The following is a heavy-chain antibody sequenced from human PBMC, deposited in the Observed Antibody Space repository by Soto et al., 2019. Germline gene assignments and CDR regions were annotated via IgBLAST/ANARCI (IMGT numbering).Heavy chain of an antibody. CDR3: AREPGGITMVRGVIIKKISFSDY. Sequence: ASVKVSCKASGGTFSSYTISWVRQAPGQGLEWMGRIIPILGIANYAQKFQGRVTITADKSTSTAYMELSSLRSEDTAVYYCAREPGGITMVRGVIIKKISFSDYWGQGTLVTVSS. D-gene: IGHD3-10*01. CDR1: GGTFSSYT. J-gene: IGHJ4*02. V-gene: IGHV1-69*04. CDR2: IIPILGIA.